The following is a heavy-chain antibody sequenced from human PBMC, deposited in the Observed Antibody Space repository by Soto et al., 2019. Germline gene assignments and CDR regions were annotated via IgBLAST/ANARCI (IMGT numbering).Heavy chain of an antibody. D-gene: IGHD2-2*02. CDR3: ASAWLQAGAILGRYYFDY. J-gene: IGHJ4*02. CDR2: INHSGST. V-gene: IGHV4-34*01. Sequence: PSETLSLTCAVSGGSFSGYYCSWIRQPPAKGQGWIGEINHSGSTNYNQSLNSRVTISVDTSKNQFSLKLSSVTAADTAVYYCASAWLQAGAILGRYYFDYWGQGTLVTVSS. CDR1: GGSFSGYY.